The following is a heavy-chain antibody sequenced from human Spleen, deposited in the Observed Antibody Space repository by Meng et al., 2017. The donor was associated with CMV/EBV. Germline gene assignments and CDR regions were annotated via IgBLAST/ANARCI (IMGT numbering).Heavy chain of an antibody. CDR2: IDYSGST. CDR3: ARGTWGSDRYLDY. V-gene: IGHV4-61*01. CDR1: GGSVSSGSYY. D-gene: IGHD7-27*01. J-gene: IGHJ4*02. Sequence: SETLSLTCTVSGGSVSSGSYYWSWIRQPPGKGLEWIGYIDYSGSTNYNPSLKSRVTISVDRSKNQFSLRLTSVTAADTAVYYCARGTWGSDRYLDYWGQGTLVTVSS.